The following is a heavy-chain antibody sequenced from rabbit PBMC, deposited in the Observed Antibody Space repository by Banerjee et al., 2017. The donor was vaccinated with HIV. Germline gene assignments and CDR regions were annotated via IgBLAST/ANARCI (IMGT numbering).Heavy chain of an antibody. J-gene: IGHJ4*01. V-gene: IGHV1S45*01. Sequence: QEQLEESGGDLVKPEGSLTLTCTASGFDLSNYWMCWVRQAPGKGLEWVACVGIDSGSTYYASRAKGRFTISKTSSTTVTLQMTSLTAADTATYFCARDLAGVIGWNFNLWGQGTLVTVS. CDR1: GFDLSNYW. CDR2: VGIDSGST. D-gene: IGHD4-1*01. CDR3: ARDLAGVIGWNFNL.